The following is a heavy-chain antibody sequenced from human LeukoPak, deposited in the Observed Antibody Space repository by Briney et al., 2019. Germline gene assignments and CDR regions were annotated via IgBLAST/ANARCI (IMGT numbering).Heavy chain of an antibody. CDR1: GYTFTYHY. V-gene: IGHV1-45*02. D-gene: IGHD4-11*01. J-gene: IGHJ4*02. CDR2: ITPFNGNT. CDR3: ARSSDYSNYLFAY. Sequence: ASVTVSCKPSGYTFTYHYLHWVRQAPGQALEWMGWITPFNGNTNYAQKFQDRVSITRDRSMSTVYMELSSLRSEDTAIYYCARSSDYSNYLFAYWGQGTLVTVSS.